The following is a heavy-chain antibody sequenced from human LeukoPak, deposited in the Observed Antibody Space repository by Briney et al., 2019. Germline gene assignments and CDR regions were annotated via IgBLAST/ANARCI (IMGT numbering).Heavy chain of an antibody. CDR2: INHSGST. D-gene: IGHD2-8*01. CDR3: ARVILYCTNGVCYGGGDFDY. Sequence: PSETLSLTCAVYGGSFSGYYWSWLRQPPGKGLEWIGEINHSGSTNYNPSLKSRVTISVDTSKNQFSLKLSSVTAADTAVYYCARVILYCTNGVCYGGGDFDYWGQGTLVTVSS. CDR1: GGSFSGYY. J-gene: IGHJ4*02. V-gene: IGHV4-34*01.